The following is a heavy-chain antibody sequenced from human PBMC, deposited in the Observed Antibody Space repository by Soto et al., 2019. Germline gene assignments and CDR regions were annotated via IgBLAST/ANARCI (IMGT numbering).Heavy chain of an antibody. D-gene: IGHD2-2*01. CDR3: ASSCSSTSCFLPYYYYGMGV. CDR2: ISAYNGNT. Sequence: ASVKVSCKASGYTFTSYGISWVRQAPGQGLEWMGWISAYNGNTNYAQKLQGRVTMTTDTSTSTAYMELRSLRSDDTAVYYGASSCSSTSCFLPYYYYGMGVWGQGTTVTVSS. V-gene: IGHV1-18*04. CDR1: GYTFTSYG. J-gene: IGHJ6*02.